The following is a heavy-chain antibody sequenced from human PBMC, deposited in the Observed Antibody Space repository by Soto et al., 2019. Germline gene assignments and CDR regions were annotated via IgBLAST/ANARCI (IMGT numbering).Heavy chain of an antibody. J-gene: IGHJ4*02. CDR1: GYTFTSYG. CDR2: ISVYNGNT. CDR3: ARDRHPYTNYGSPNY. V-gene: IGHV1-18*04. D-gene: IGHD4-4*01. Sequence: QVQLVQSGAEVKKPGASVKVSCKASGYTFTSYGFSWVRQAPGQGLEWVGWISVYNGNTNYAQRLQGRVTMTTVTSTSTAYMELRSLRSDDTAVYFCARDRHPYTNYGSPNYWGQGTLVTVSS.